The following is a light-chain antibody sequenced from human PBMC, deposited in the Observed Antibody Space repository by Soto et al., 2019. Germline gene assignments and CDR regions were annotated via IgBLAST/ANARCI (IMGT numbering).Light chain of an antibody. CDR2: GAS. V-gene: IGKV3-20*01. CDR1: QSVSGSD. Sequence: EVVLTQSPGTLSLSPGERATLSCRASQSVSGSDLAWYQQKPGQAPRLLSSGASSRATGVPDRFSGSGSGTDFTITISRLEPEDFAVFYCQQYGTSPPTFGQGTKVDIK. J-gene: IGKJ1*01. CDR3: QQYGTSPPT.